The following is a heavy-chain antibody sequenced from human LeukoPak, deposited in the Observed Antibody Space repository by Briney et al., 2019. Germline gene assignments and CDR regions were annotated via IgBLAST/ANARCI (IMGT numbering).Heavy chain of an antibody. D-gene: IGHD1-26*01. V-gene: IGHV3-23*01. CDR2: ISGSGGST. CDR1: GFTFSSYA. CDR3: ARVRGAGLQYYYMDV. Sequence: YPGGSLRLSCAASGFTFSSYAMSWVRQAPGKGLEWVSGISGSGGSTYYADSVKGRFTISRGNAKDSVYLQMNSLRADDTAVYYCARVRGAGLQYYYMDVWGKGTTVTVSS. J-gene: IGHJ6*03.